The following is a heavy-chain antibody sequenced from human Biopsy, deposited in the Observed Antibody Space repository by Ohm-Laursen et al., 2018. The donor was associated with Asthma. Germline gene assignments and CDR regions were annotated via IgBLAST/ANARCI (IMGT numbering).Heavy chain of an antibody. CDR2: VGSDESYT. CDR1: GFTFGDYW. D-gene: IGHD3-16*01. V-gene: IGHV3-33*01. J-gene: IGHJ4*02. Sequence: SLRLSCAASGFTFGDYWMSWVRQVPGKGLEWVATVGSDESYTDHADSVKGRFTISRDNSKNTLHLQMNSLSPEDTAVYYCARDFSRAIMIGGGREHYFDFWGQGTLVTVSS. CDR3: ARDFSRAIMIGGGREHYFDF.